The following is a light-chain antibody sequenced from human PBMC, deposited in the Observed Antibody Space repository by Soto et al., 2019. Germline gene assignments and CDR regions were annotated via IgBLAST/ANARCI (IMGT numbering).Light chain of an antibody. Sequence: DIQMTQSPSSLSASVGDRVTITCRASQSISDYLNWYYQKPGKAPNLLIYGASSLERGVPSRFSGGGSGTEFTLTINSLQPEDFATYYCQQSYSFPFTFGGGTKVEIK. CDR3: QQSYSFPFT. CDR2: GAS. CDR1: QSISDY. V-gene: IGKV1-39*01. J-gene: IGKJ4*01.